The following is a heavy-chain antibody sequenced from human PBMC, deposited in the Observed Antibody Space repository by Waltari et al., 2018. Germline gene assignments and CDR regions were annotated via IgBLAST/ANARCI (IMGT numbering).Heavy chain of an antibody. CDR3: ARTARNPDF. J-gene: IGHJ4*02. CDR1: GFTFSNYW. Sequence: EVRLVESGGDLVQPGGSLRISCAASGFTFSNYWMTWVRQAPGRGLEAVANIKEDGSVKNYVDSVRCRFTISRDNARNSLSLQMDSLRAEDTAVYYCARTARNPDFWGQGTLVTVSS. V-gene: IGHV3-7*01. D-gene: IGHD1-1*01. CDR2: IKEDGSVK.